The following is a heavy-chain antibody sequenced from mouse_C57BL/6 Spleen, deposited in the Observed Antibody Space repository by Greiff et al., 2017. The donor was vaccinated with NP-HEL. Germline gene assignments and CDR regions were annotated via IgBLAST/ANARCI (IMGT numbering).Heavy chain of an antibody. V-gene: IGHV1-15*01. CDR3: TRRSWFAY. J-gene: IGHJ3*01. CDR2: IDPETGGT. CDR1: GYTFTDYE. Sequence: VQRVESGAELVRPGASVTLSCKASGYTFTDYEMHWVKQTPVHGLEWIGAIDPETGGTAYNQKFKGKAILTADKSSSTAYMELRSLTSEDSAVYYCTRRSWFAYWGQGTLVTVSA.